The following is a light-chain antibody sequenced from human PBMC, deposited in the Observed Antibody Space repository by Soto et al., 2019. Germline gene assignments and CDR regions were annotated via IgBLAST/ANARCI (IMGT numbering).Light chain of an antibody. V-gene: IGKV1-5*01. CDR2: DAS. CDR3: QQYNTYSWT. CDR1: QSISNL. Sequence: DIQMTQSPSTLSASVGERVTISCRANQSISNLLAWYQQKPGKAPKLLIYDASTLESGVPSRFRGSGSGTQFTLTISSLQPDDFATYYCQQYNTYSWTFGQGTKVDSK. J-gene: IGKJ1*01.